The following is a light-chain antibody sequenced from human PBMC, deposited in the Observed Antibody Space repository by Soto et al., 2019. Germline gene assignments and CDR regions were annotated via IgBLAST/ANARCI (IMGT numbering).Light chain of an antibody. Sequence: EIVLTQSPGTLSLSPGERATLSCRASQSVSSSYLAWYQQKPGQAPRLLIYGASSRATGIPDRFSGSGSGTDFTLTISRLATEDFAVYYCQQYGSSPGFTFGPGTKVDIK. V-gene: IGKV3-20*01. CDR3: QQYGSSPGFT. J-gene: IGKJ3*01. CDR1: QSVSSSY. CDR2: GAS.